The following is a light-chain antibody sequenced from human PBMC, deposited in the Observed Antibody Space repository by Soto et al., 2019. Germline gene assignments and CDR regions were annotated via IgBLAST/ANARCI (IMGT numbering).Light chain of an antibody. Sequence: DIQMTQSPSSLSASVGDRVTITCRASQSISSYLNWYQQKPGKAPKLLIYGASSFQSGVPSRFSGSGSGTDFTLTISNLQPEDFATYYCQQSYNTALTFGGGTKVDIK. CDR1: QSISSY. J-gene: IGKJ4*01. V-gene: IGKV1-39*01. CDR3: QQSYNTALT. CDR2: GAS.